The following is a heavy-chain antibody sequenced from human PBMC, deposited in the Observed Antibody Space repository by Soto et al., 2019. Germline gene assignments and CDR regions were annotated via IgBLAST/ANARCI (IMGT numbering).Heavy chain of an antibody. D-gene: IGHD6-19*01. J-gene: IGHJ4*02. CDR1: GYTFTSYD. CDR2: MNPNSGNT. CDR3: TRERAVAGFDS. V-gene: IGHV1-8*01. Sequence: QVKLVQSGAEVKKPGASVKVSCKASGYTFTSYDINWVRQATGQGLEWMGWMNPNSGNTGYAQKFQGRVTMTRTTSISTAYMELSSLRSKDTAVYYCTRERAVAGFDSWGQGTLASVSS.